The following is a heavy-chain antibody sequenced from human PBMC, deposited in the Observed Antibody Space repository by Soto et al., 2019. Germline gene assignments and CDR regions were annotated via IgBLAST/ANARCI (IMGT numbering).Heavy chain of an antibody. Sequence: SETLSLTCTVSSASISSSSYTWGWIRQPPGKGLEWIGSIYYSGTTYYNPSLNSRVTVSVDTSKNQFSLKLSSVTAADTAVYYCAREVGTTVTTTRMDVWGQGTTVTVSS. J-gene: IGHJ6*02. CDR1: SASISSSSYT. D-gene: IGHD4-4*01. CDR2: IYYSGTT. CDR3: AREVGTTVTTTRMDV. V-gene: IGHV4-39*07.